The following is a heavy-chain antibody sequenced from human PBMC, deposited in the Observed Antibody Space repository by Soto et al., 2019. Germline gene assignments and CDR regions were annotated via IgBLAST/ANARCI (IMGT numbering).Heavy chain of an antibody. CDR1: GFTFGAYT. D-gene: IGHD6-13*01. J-gene: IGHJ4*02. Sequence: EVQVVESGGAWVQPGRSLRLSCSTSGFTFGAYTMTWIRQAPGKGLEWVAFIRGEDYGGTTEYVASVKGRFTVSRDNSKGVAYLEMNNLKSDDTAVYYCTRVVAAAGDHWGRGTLVTVSS. CDR3: TRVVAAAGDH. V-gene: IGHV3-49*03. CDR2: IRGEDYGGTT.